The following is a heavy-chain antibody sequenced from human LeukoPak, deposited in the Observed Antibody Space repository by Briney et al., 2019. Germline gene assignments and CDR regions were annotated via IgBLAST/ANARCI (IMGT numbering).Heavy chain of an antibody. Sequence: ASVKVSCKASGYTFTTQAMNWVQQAPGQQGLEWMGWIHTNTGNPTYAQDFTGRFLFSLDTSVNTAYLHISGLKVEDTGLYYCTIGSYWGQGTLVTVSS. CDR3: TIGSY. J-gene: IGHJ4*02. D-gene: IGHD1-26*01. CDR1: GYTFTTQA. V-gene: IGHV7-4-1*02. CDR2: IHTNTGNP.